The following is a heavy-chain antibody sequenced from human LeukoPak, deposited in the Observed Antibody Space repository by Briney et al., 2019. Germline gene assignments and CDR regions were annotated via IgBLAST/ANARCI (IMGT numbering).Heavy chain of an antibody. CDR2: VGGDGHVT. V-gene: IGHV3-21*01. D-gene: IGHD3-3*01. CDR3: ARDGSFGVAIRRYYGMDV. CDR1: GFTFSTYV. J-gene: IGHJ6*02. Sequence: GGSLRLSCAASGFTFSTYVMSWVRRPPGKGLAWVSSVGGDGHVTYYADSVKGRFTISRDNAKNSLYLQMNSLRAEDTAVYYCARDGSFGVAIRRYYGMDVWGQGTTVTVSS.